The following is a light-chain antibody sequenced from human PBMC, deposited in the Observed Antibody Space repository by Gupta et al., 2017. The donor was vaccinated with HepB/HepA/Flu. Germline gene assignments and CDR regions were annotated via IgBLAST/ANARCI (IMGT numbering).Light chain of an antibody. Sequence: IVLTQSPGTLSLSPGERATLSCRASQSVSGTSLAWYQQKPGQAPRLLIYAASSRATGIPDRCSGSGSGTDFTLTISRLEPGDFAVYYCQQYGSSRTFGQGTKVEIK. CDR1: QSVSGTS. CDR3: QQYGSSRT. CDR2: AAS. V-gene: IGKV3-20*01. J-gene: IGKJ1*01.